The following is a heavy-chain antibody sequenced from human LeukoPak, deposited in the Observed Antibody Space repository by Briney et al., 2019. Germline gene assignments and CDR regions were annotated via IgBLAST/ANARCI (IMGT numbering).Heavy chain of an antibody. V-gene: IGHV1-24*01. CDR3: ATDRFSVRGAEYYFDY. CDR2: FDPEDGET. J-gene: IGHJ4*02. D-gene: IGHD3-10*02. CDR1: GYTLTELS. Sequence: ASVKVPCKVSGYTLTELSMHWVRQAPGKGLEWMGGFDPEDGETIYAQKFQGRVTMTEDTSTDTAYMELSSLRSEDTAVYYCATDRFSVRGAEYYFDYWGQGTLVTVSS.